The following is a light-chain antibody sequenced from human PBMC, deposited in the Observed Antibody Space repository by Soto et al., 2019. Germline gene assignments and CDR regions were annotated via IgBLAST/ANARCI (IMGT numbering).Light chain of an antibody. Sequence: DIQMTQSPFTLSACVGDRVTMTCRARQTISSWLAWYQQKPGKAPKLLIYKASTLKSGVPSRFSGSGSGAEFTLTISSLQPDDSATYYCQQYNSYRAFGQGTKVDI. V-gene: IGKV1-5*03. CDR3: QQYNSYRA. CDR1: QTISSW. J-gene: IGKJ1*01. CDR2: KAS.